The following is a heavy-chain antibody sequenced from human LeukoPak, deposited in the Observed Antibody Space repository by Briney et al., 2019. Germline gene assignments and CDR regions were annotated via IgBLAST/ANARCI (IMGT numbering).Heavy chain of an antibody. CDR1: GFTFSNYA. Sequence: GGSLILSCGASGFTFSNYAMYWVRQAPGKGLEWVSGLTGRGDSAYYADSVKGRFTISRDNSKNTLYLEMNSLRADDTAVYYCAKRGNTISFFDPWGQGTLVTVSS. CDR2: LTGRGDSA. D-gene: IGHD1-1*01. CDR3: AKRGNTISFFDP. J-gene: IGHJ5*02. V-gene: IGHV3-23*01.